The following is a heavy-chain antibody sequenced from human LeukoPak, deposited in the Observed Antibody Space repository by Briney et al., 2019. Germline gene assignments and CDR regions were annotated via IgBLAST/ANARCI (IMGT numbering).Heavy chain of an antibody. V-gene: IGHV4-59*01. CDR3: ARAAPAPGLGV. Sequence: PSETLSLTCTVPGGSISSYYWSWIRQPPGKGLEWIGYIYYSGSTNYNPSLKSRVTISVDTSKNQFSLKLSSVTAADTAVYYCARAAPAPGLGVWGKGTTVTVSS. J-gene: IGHJ6*04. CDR1: GGSISSYY. D-gene: IGHD2-2*01. CDR2: IYYSGST.